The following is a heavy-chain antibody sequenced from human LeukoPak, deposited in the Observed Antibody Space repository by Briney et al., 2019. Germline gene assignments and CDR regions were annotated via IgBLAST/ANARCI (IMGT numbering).Heavy chain of an antibody. V-gene: IGHV4-39*07. CDR1: DGSISSSSYY. CDR3: ARANYWYYYMDV. J-gene: IGHJ6*03. D-gene: IGHD2-15*01. CDR2: IYYSGNT. Sequence: SETLSLTCTVSDGSISSSSYYWGWIRQPPGKGLEWIGSIYYSGNTYYNPSLKSRVNISVDTSKNQFSLKLSSVTAADTAVYYCARANYWYYYMDVWGKGTTVTISS.